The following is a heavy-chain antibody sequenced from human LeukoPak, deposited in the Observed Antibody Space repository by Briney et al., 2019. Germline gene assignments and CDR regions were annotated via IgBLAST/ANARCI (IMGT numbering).Heavy chain of an antibody. J-gene: IGHJ4*02. Sequence: PSETLSLTCTVSGGSISSYYWSWIRQPPGKGLEWIGYIYYSGSTNYNPSLKSRVTISVGTSKNQFSLKLTSVTAADTAAYYCARDKRYYYDSSGYYFDSWGQGLLVTVSS. D-gene: IGHD3-22*01. CDR2: IYYSGST. CDR3: ARDKRYYYDSSGYYFDS. V-gene: IGHV4-59*01. CDR1: GGSISSYY.